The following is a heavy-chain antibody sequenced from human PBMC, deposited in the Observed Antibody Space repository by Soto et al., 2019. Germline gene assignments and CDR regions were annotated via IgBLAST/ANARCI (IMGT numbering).Heavy chain of an antibody. J-gene: IGHJ4*02. CDR2: ISSSSSTI. V-gene: IGHV3-48*01. CDR3: ARDGLYCSSTSCYGSYADY. D-gene: IGHD2-2*01. CDR1: GFTFSSYS. Sequence: EVQLVESGGGLVQPGGSLRLSCAASGFTFSSYSMNWVRQAPGKGLEWVSYISSSSSTIYYEDSVKGRFTISRDNAKNSLYLQMNSLRAEDTAVYYCARDGLYCSSTSCYGSYADYWGQGTLVTVSS.